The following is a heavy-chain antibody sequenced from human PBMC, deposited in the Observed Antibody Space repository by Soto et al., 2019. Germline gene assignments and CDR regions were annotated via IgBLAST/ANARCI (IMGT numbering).Heavy chain of an antibody. V-gene: IGHV1-69*01. CDR1: GGTFSSYA. D-gene: IGHD2-21*02. CDR3: ARDEGAYCGGDCYSAGDNWFDP. CDR2: IIPIFGTA. J-gene: IGHJ5*02. Sequence: QVQLVQSGAEVQKTGSSVKVSCKASGGTFSSYAISWVRQAPGQGLEWMGGIIPIFGTANYAQKFQGRVTITADESTSTAYMELSSLRSEDTAVYYCARDEGAYCGGDCYSAGDNWFDPWGQGTLVTVSS.